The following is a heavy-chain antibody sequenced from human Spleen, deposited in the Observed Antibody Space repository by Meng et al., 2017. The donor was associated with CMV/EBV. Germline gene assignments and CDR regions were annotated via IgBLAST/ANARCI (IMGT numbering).Heavy chain of an antibody. Sequence: GSLRLSCTVSGYSIGSGYYWGWIRQPPGKGLEWIGSIYHSGSTYYNPSLKSRVTISVDTSKNQFSLKLSSVTAADTAVYYCARRTDYGDYFRFWGQGTMVTVS. CDR3: ARRTDYGDYFRF. CDR2: IYHSGST. CDR1: GYSIGSGYY. V-gene: IGHV4-38-2*02. D-gene: IGHD4-17*01. J-gene: IGHJ3*01.